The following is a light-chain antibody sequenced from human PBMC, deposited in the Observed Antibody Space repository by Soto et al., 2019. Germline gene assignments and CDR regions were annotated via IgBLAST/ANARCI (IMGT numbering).Light chain of an antibody. CDR2: AAS. V-gene: IGKV3-20*01. Sequence: EIVWTQSPGTLSLSPGETATLSCRASQSVSHLAWYQQKPGQAPRLLVYAASSRATGIPDRFSGSGSGTDFTLTISRLEPEDFAVYYCQQYGGSPLYTVGQGTRLEIK. CDR3: QQYGGSPLYT. J-gene: IGKJ2*01. CDR1: QSVSH.